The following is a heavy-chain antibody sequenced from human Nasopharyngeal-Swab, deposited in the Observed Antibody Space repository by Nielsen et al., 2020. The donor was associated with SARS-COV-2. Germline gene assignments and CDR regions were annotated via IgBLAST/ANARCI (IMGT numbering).Heavy chain of an antibody. J-gene: IGHJ2*01. V-gene: IGHV3-7*01. CDR1: GFTFSNYW. CDR3: ARASSGYDEWYFDL. D-gene: IGHD5-12*01. CDR2: IKQDGSEK. Sequence: GESLKISCAASGFTFSNYWMNWVRQAPGKGLEWVANIKQDGSEKYYMDSVKGRFSISRDSAKNSLYLQMNSLRAEDTAVYYCARASSGYDEWYFDLWGRGTLVTVSS.